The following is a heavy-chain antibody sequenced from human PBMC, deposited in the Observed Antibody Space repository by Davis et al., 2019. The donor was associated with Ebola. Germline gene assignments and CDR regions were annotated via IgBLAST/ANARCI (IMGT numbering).Heavy chain of an antibody. V-gene: IGHV1-46*01. D-gene: IGHD3-16*01. Sequence: ASVKVSCKAPGYTFTSYYMHWVRQAPGQGLEWMGMINPSSGSTSYAQNFQGRVTMTRDTSTTTVYMELSSLRSEDTAVYYCARKAAYFYSFDYWGQGTLVTVSS. J-gene: IGHJ4*02. CDR2: INPSSGST. CDR3: ARKAAYFYSFDY. CDR1: GYTFTSYY.